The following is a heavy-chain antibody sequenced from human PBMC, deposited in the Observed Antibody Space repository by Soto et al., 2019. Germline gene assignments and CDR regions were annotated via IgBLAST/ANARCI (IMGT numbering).Heavy chain of an antibody. CDR2: IGGRGGST. V-gene: IGHV3-23*01. CDR1: GFSFSSYA. Sequence: EVQLLESGGGLVQPGGSLRLSCAASGFSFSSYAISWVRQAPGKGLEWVSSIGGRGGSTYYADSVKGRFTISRENSKNTGYLQMNSLRVEDTAVYYCAKQGDYDLWSSTNNGIDSWGQGTLVTVSS. J-gene: IGHJ5*01. CDR3: AKQGDYDLWSSTNNGIDS. D-gene: IGHD3-3*01.